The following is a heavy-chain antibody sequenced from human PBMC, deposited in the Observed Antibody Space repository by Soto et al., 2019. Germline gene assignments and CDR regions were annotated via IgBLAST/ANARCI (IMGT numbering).Heavy chain of an antibody. J-gene: IGHJ4*02. Sequence: EVQLVETGGGLIQPGGSLRLSCAASGFTVSSNYMSWVRQAPGKGLEWVSVIYSGGSTYYADSVKGRFTISRDNSKNTLYLQMNSLGAEDTAVYYCARLVTVTTFWVFDYWGQGTLVTVSS. D-gene: IGHD4-17*01. V-gene: IGHV3-53*02. CDR1: GFTVSSNY. CDR2: IYSGGST. CDR3: ARLVTVTTFWVFDY.